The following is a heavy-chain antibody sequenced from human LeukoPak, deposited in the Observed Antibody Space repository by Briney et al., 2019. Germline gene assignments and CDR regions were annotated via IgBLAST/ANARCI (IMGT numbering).Heavy chain of an antibody. CDR3: ARGYSPTLRTTGNDY. J-gene: IGHJ4*02. CDR1: GYTFNSHD. V-gene: IGHV1-8*01. Sequence: ASVKVSCKASGYTFNSHDINWVRQATGQGLEWMGWMNPYSANTGCAQKFQGRVTMTRDTSINTAYLEFYSLRSEDTAVYYCARGYSPTLRTTGNDYWGQGTLVTVSS. D-gene: IGHD1-1*01. CDR2: MNPYSANT.